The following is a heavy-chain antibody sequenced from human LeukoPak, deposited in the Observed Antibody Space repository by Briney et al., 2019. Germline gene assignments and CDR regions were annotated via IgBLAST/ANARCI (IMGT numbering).Heavy chain of an antibody. D-gene: IGHD1-26*01. V-gene: IGHV4-59*12. CDR2: IYYSGST. J-gene: IGHJ3*02. CDR1: GGSISSYY. Sequence: PSETLSLTCTVSGGSISSYYWSWIRQPPGKGLEWIGYIYYSGSTNYNPSLKSRVTISVDTSKNQFSLNLSSVTAADTAVYYCARDPSGSYSLSGAFDIWGQGTMVTVSS. CDR3: ARDPSGSYSLSGAFDI.